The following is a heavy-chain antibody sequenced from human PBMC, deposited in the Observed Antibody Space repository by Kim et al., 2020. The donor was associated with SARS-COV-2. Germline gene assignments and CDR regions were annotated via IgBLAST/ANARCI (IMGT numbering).Heavy chain of an antibody. CDR3: ARLNFDSRGYFRGGIDY. CDR2: ISSSTAYI. CDR1: GFTFSHYS. Sequence: GGSLRLSCAASGFTFSHYSMTWVRQAPGKGLEWVSSISSSTAYIYYGDAVKGRFTISRDNAKNSLYLQMNSLRAEDTAVYYCARLNFDSRGYFRGGIDYWGQGTLVTVSS. J-gene: IGHJ4*02. V-gene: IGHV3-21*01. D-gene: IGHD3-22*01.